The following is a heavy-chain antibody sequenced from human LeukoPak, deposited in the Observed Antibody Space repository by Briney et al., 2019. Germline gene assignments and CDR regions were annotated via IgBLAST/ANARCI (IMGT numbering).Heavy chain of an antibody. CDR3: ARAQYCSRGNCYDLDY. D-gene: IGHD2-15*01. CDR1: GYTFTSSG. Sequence: GASVKVSCKASGYTFTSSGISWVRQAPGQGLEWMGWISANNPNTDYAPKFQGRVTMTTDTSTSTAYMELRSLRSDDTAVFYCARAQYCSRGNCYDLDYWGQGTLITVSS. CDR2: ISANNPNT. J-gene: IGHJ4*02. V-gene: IGHV1-18*01.